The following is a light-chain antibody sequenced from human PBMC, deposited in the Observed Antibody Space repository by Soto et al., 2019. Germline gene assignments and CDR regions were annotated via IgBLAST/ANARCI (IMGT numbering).Light chain of an antibody. CDR3: QQYYSTPLT. CDR2: WAS. Sequence: DIVMTQSPDSLAVSLGERATINCKSSQSVLYSSNNKNYLAWYQQKPVQPPKLLIYWASTRESGVPDRFSGSGSGTDFTLTISSLQAEDVAVSYCQQYYSTPLTFGQGTKVEIK. V-gene: IGKV4-1*01. CDR1: QSVLYSSNNKNY. J-gene: IGKJ1*01.